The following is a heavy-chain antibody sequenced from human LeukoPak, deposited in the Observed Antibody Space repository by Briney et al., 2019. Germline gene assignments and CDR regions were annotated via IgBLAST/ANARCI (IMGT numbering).Heavy chain of an antibody. J-gene: IGHJ5*02. CDR2: INIGGTNT. CDR3: ATDGAGFDT. CDR1: GFTFNDYY. Sequence: GGSLRLSCAASGFTFNDYYMSCIRQAPGKGLEWRSYINIGGTNTHYGDSVKGRFTISKDNAKKSLYLEMNNLRAEDTAVYYCATDGAGFDTWGQGVLVTVSS. V-gene: IGHV3-11*01.